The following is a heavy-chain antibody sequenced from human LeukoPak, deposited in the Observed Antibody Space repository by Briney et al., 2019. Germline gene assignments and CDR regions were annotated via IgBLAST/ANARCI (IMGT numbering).Heavy chain of an antibody. D-gene: IGHD4/OR15-4a*01. V-gene: IGHV4-34*01. Sequence: SETLSLTCAVYGGSFSGYYWSWIRQPPGKGLEWIGEINHSGSTNYNPSLKSRVTISVDTSKSQLSLKLSSVTAADTAVYYCARDYGGKFDYWGQGTLVTVSS. CDR1: GGSFSGYY. CDR2: INHSGST. J-gene: IGHJ4*02. CDR3: ARDYGGKFDY.